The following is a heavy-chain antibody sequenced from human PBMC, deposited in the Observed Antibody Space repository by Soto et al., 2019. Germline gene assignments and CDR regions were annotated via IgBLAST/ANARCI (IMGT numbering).Heavy chain of an antibody. CDR1: CYTFTSYG. CDR3: ARVRGIAIFGVVTRGMDV. V-gene: IGHV1-18*01. D-gene: IGHD3-3*01. CDR2: ISAYNGNT. J-gene: IGHJ6*02. Sequence: SVKVSFKASCYTFTSYGISWVRQAPVQGLEWMGWISAYNGNTNYAQKLQGRVTMTTDTSTSTAYMELRRLRSDDTAVYYCARVRGIAIFGVVTRGMDVWGQGTKVTVSS.